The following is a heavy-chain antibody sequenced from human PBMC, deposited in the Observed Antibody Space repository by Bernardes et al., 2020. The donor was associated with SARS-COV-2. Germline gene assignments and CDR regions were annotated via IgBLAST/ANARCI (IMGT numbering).Heavy chain of an antibody. J-gene: IGHJ4*02. V-gene: IGHV3-9*01. Sequence: GGSLRLSCAASGFSFDNYAMNWVRQAPGKGLEWVAGINWNSGLIGYADSVRGRFTVSRDHAKNSVYLQLDSLTRDDTALYYCTKDVYTNFGAFDYWGQGTPVTVSS. D-gene: IGHD4-4*01. CDR2: INWNSGLI. CDR3: TKDVYTNFGAFDY. CDR1: GFSFDNYA.